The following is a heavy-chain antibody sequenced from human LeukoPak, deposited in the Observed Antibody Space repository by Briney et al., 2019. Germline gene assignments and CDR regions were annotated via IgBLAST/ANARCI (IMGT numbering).Heavy chain of an antibody. J-gene: IGHJ6*03. CDR1: GGSISCYY. Sequence: SETLSLTCTVSGGSISCYYWSWIRQPPGKGLEWIGYIYYSGSTNYNPSLKSRVTISVDTSKNQFSLKLSSVTAADTAVYYCARSAYCSSTSCYPAYYYYYYMDVWGKGTTVTDSS. CDR2: IYYSGST. V-gene: IGHV4-59*01. CDR3: ARSAYCSSTSCYPAYYYYYYMDV. D-gene: IGHD2-2*01.